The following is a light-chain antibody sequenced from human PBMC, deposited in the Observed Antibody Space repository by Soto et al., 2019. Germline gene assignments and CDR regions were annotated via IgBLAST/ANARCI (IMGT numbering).Light chain of an antibody. V-gene: IGKV3-20*01. CDR3: QQYGDSVYS. CDR2: GAS. CDR1: QSIYNNN. Sequence: EIVLTQSPGTLSLSPGERATLSCRASQSIYNNNLAWYQQKPGQAPRLLIYGASSRAMGIPDRFSGSGSGTDFTLTISRLEPADFVVYYCQQYGDSVYSFGQGTNLVIK. J-gene: IGKJ2*01.